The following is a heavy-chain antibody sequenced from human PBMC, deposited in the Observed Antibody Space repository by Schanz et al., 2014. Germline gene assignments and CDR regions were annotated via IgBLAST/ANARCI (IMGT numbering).Heavy chain of an antibody. V-gene: IGHV3-11*04. CDR2: ISTSGTYM. CDR1: GFTFSDYY. Sequence: QVQLVESGGGLVKPGGSLRLSCAASGFTFSDYYINWIRQAPGRGLEWVSSISTSGTYMYIADSLKGRLTISRDDAKKSMYLQMNNLRAEDTALYYCARDRRNADLDYWGQGTLVTVSS. CDR3: ARDRRNADLDY. J-gene: IGHJ4*02. D-gene: IGHD1-1*01.